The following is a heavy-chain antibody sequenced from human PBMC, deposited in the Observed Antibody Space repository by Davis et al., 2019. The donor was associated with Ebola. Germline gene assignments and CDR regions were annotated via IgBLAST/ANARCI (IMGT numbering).Heavy chain of an antibody. CDR1: GASISGYY. J-gene: IGHJ4*02. V-gene: IGHV4-39*07. D-gene: IGHD6-13*01. CDR3: ASDEHNPSWYKY. CDR2: MSKSGTT. Sequence: PSETLSLTCTVSGASISGYYWGWIRQPPGKGLEWIGRMSKSGTTSYNPSLKSRVTISVDTSTNQVFLQLNSVTAADTAMYSCASDEHNPSWYKYWGQGILVTVSS.